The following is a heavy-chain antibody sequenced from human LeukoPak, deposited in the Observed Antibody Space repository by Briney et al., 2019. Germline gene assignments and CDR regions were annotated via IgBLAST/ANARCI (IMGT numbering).Heavy chain of an antibody. D-gene: IGHD3-10*01. V-gene: IGHV3-30*18. J-gene: IGHJ4*02. CDR1: GFTFSSYG. CDR3: AKDHGSGSSDY. Sequence: GGSLRLSCAASGFTFSSYGMHWVRRAPGKGLEWVAVISYDGSNKYYADSVKGRFTISRDNSKNTLYLQMNSLRAEDTAVYYCAKDHGSGSSDYWGQGTLVTVSS. CDR2: ISYDGSNK.